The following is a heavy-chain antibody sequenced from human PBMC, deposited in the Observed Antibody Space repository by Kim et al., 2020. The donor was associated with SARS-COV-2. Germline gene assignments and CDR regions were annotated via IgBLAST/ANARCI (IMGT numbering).Heavy chain of an antibody. CDR2: IFYSGST. J-gene: IGHJ4*02. V-gene: IGHV4-59*08. CDR1: GGSISSHY. CDR3: ARHISPRPPLLY. Sequence: SETLSLTCTVSGGSISSHYWSWIRQPPGKGLEWIGSIFYSGSTHYNPSLKSPVTISVDTSKNQSSLKLSSVTPADTAVYCCARHISPRPPLLYWGQGTLV. D-gene: IGHD1-26*01.